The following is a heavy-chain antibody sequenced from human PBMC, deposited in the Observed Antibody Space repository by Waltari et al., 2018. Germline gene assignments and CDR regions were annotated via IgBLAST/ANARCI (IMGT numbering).Heavy chain of an antibody. CDR3: ARDPAGTYYFEY. V-gene: IGHV3-21*01. Sequence: EVQLVESGGGLVKPGGSLRLSCAASGFTFISYSMNWVRQAPGKGLEWVSSISSSSSYIYYADSVKGRFTISRDNAKNSLYLQMNSLRAEDTAVYYCARDPAGTYYFEYWGQGTLVTVSS. CDR2: ISSSSSYI. J-gene: IGHJ4*02. D-gene: IGHD6-19*01. CDR1: GFTFISYS.